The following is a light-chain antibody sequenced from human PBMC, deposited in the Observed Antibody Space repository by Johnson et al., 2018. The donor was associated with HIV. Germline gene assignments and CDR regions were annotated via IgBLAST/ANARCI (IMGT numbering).Light chain of an antibody. V-gene: IGLV1-51*02. CDR3: GTWDSGLGAHYV. Sequence: QSVLTQPPSVSAAPGQKVTISCSGSNSNIGNNYVSWYQQVPGTAPKLLIYEKNKRPSGIPDRFSASKSGTSATLDITGLQTGDEADYYCGTWDSGLGAHYVFGTGTKVTVL. J-gene: IGLJ1*01. CDR1: NSNIGNNY. CDR2: EKN.